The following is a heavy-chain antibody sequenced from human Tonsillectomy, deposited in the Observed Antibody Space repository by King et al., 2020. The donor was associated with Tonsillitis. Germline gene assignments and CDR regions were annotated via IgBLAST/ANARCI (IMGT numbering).Heavy chain of an antibody. Sequence: TLKESGPTLVKPTQTLTLTCTFSGFSLSTSGVGVGWIRQPPGKALEWLALIYWNDDKRYSPSLKSRITITKDTSKNQVVLTMTNMDPVDTATYYCVNQLGGPYYFDYWGQGTLVTVSS. CDR3: VNQLGGPYYFDY. CDR2: IYWNDDK. CDR1: GFSLSTSGVG. V-gene: IGHV2-5*01. J-gene: IGHJ4*02. D-gene: IGHD2-15*01.